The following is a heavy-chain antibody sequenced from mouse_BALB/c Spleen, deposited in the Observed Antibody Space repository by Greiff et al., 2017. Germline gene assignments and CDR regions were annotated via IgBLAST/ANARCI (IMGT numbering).Heavy chain of an antibody. D-gene: IGHD1-2*01. J-gene: IGHJ2*01. CDR1: GYTFTNYW. Sequence: VQLQQSGAELVRPGTSVKISCKASGYTFTNYWLGWVKQRPGHGLEWIGDIYPGGGYTNYNEKFKGKATLTADTSSSTAYMQLSSLTSEDSAVYFCARSIIRVRGDYWGQGTTLTVSS. V-gene: IGHV1-63*02. CDR2: IYPGGGYT. CDR3: ARSIIRVRGDY.